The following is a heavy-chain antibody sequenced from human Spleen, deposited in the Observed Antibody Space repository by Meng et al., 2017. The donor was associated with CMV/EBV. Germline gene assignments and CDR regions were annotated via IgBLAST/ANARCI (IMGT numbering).Heavy chain of an antibody. V-gene: IGHV1-8*01. CDR2: MNPNSGNT. J-gene: IGHJ4*02. D-gene: IGHD3-9*01. CDR1: FTSYD. CDR3: ARANGYDILTGYSPRGDY. Sequence: FTSYDINWVRQATGQGLEWMGWMNPNSGNTGYAQKFQGRVTMTRNTSISTAYMELSSLRSEDTAVYYCARANGYDILTGYSPRGDYWGQGTLVTVSS.